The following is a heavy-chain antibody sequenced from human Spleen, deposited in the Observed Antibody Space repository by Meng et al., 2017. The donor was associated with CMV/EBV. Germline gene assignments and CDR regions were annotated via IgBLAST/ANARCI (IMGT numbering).Heavy chain of an antibody. CDR2: INPNSGGT. V-gene: IGHV1-2*02. J-gene: IGHJ6*02. D-gene: IGHD6-6*01. Sequence: ASVKVSCKASGYTFTGYYMHWVRQAPGQGLEWMGWINPNSGGTNYAQKFQGRVTMTRDTSISTAYMELSRLRSDDTAVYYCARDYGSSSSSGMDVWGQGTTVTVS. CDR3: ARDYGSSSSSGMDV. CDR1: GYTFTGYY.